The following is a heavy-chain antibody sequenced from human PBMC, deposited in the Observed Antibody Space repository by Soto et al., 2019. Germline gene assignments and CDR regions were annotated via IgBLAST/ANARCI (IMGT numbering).Heavy chain of an antibody. CDR1: GYTFTSYG. CDR3: AREIQARMDV. J-gene: IGHJ6*03. Sequence: QVQLVQSGAEVKKPGASVKVSCKTSGYTFTSYGVSWVRQAPGQGLEWMGGISGYNGDTNYAQKFQARITMTTDTSTSTAYMELRSLRSDDTALYYCAREIQARMDVWGKGTTVTVSS. V-gene: IGHV1-18*01. CDR2: ISGYNGDT.